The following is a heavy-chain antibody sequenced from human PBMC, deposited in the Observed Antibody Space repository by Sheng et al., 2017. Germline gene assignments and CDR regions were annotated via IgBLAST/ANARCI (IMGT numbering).Heavy chain of an antibody. CDR2: ISGSSTGT. CDR3: ARVGSTAAAGVLDY. V-gene: IGHV3-11*01. CDR1: GFIFSNYY. D-gene: IGHD6-13*01. J-gene: IGHJ4*02. Sequence: PGGSLRLSCTASGFIFSNYYMSWIRQAPGKGLEWVSYISGSSTGTYYADSAKGRFTVSRDNARNSLYLQLSSLRDEDTAVYYCARVGSTAAAGVLDYWGQGTLVAVSS.